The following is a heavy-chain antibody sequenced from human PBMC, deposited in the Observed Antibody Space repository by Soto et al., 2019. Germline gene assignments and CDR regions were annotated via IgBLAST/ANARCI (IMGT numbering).Heavy chain of an antibody. CDR1: GGTFSSYA. CDR3: ARSVDYYDSSGPQNPPDF. Sequence: SVKVSCKASGGTFSSYAISWVRQAPLRGLEWMGGIIPIFGPANYAKKLQGRVTITADESTSTAYMELSSLRSEDTAVYYCARSVDYYDSSGPQNPPDFWGQGSTVTVSS. CDR2: IIPIFGPA. V-gene: IGHV1-69*13. J-gene: IGHJ6*02. D-gene: IGHD3-22*01.